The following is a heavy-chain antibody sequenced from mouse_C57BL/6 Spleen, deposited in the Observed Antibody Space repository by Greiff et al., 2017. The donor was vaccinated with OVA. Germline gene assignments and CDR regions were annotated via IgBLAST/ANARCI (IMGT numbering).Heavy chain of an antibody. CDR3: AREGTVVGGFAY. Sequence: VKLMESGPELVKPGASVKISCKASGYAFSSSWMNWVKQRPGKGLEWIGRIYPGDGDTNYNGKFKGKATLTADKSSSTAYMQLSSLTSEDSAVYFCAREGTVVGGFAYWGQGTLVTVSA. J-gene: IGHJ3*01. V-gene: IGHV1-82*01. CDR2: IYPGDGDT. CDR1: GYAFSSSW. D-gene: IGHD1-1*01.